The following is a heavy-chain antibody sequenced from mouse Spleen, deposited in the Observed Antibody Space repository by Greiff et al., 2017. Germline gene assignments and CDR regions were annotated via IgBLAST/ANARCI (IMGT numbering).Heavy chain of an antibody. J-gene: IGHJ3*01. CDR2: ISSGSSTI. CDR3: ARPSYDGYWAY. CDR1: GFTFSDYG. D-gene: IGHD2-3*01. V-gene: IGHV5-17*01. Sequence: EVQLVESGGGLVKPGGSLKLSCAASGFTFSDYGMHWVRQAPEKGLEWVAYISSGSSTIYYADTVKGRFTISRDNAKNTLFLQMTSLRSEDTAMYYCARPSYDGYWAYWGQGTLVTVSA.